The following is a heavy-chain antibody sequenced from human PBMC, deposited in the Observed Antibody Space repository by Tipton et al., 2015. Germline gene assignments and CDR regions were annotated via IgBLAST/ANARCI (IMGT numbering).Heavy chain of an antibody. CDR2: ISSSGSNI. D-gene: IGHD3-3*01. V-gene: IGHV3-48*03. J-gene: IGHJ6*04. CDR1: GFIFSTYE. Sequence: SLRLSCAASGFIFSTYEMHWVRQAPGKGLEWLSYISSSGSNINDADSVRGRFTISRDNAKNSLYLQMNSLRVEDTAVYFCARGYDQAIRFRGFDVWGEGTTVIVSS. CDR3: ARGYDQAIRFRGFDV.